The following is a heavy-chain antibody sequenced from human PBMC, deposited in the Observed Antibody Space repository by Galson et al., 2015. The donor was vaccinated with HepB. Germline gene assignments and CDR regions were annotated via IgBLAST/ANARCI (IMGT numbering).Heavy chain of an antibody. Sequence: SVKVSCKASGGTFSSYAISWVRQAPGQGLEWMGGIIPIFGTANYAQKFQGRVTITADESTSTAYMELSSLRSEDTAVYYCASMMNNWGNWFDPWGQGTLVTVSS. CDR3: ASMMNNWGNWFDP. J-gene: IGHJ5*02. V-gene: IGHV1-69*13. D-gene: IGHD7-27*01. CDR1: GGTFSSYA. CDR2: IIPIFGTA.